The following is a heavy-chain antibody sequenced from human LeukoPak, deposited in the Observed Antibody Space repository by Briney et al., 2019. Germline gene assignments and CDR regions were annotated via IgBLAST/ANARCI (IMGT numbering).Heavy chain of an antibody. J-gene: IGHJ5*02. CDR2: ISGSSDII. D-gene: IGHD5-12*01. CDR3: ARDRGYSTS. Sequence: GGSLRLSCAASGFTFSNYAMSWVRQAPGKGLEWLSYISGSSDIIHYADSVKGRFTISRDNAKNSLYLQMNSLTDEDTAVYYCARDRGYSTSWGQGTLVTVSS. V-gene: IGHV3-48*02. CDR1: GFTFSNYA.